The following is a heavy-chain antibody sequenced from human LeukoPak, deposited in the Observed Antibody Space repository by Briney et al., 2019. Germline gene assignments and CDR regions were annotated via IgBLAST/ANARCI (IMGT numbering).Heavy chain of an antibody. J-gene: IGHJ5*02. CDR2: ISGSGGST. Sequence: GGPLRLSCAASGFTFSSYAMSWVRQAPGKGLEWVSAISGSGGSTYYADSVKGRFTISRDNSKNTLYLQMNSLRAEDTAVYYCAKTIVVVPAAIDWFDPWGQGTLVTVSS. D-gene: IGHD2-2*02. CDR1: GFTFSSYA. CDR3: AKTIVVVPAAIDWFDP. V-gene: IGHV3-23*01.